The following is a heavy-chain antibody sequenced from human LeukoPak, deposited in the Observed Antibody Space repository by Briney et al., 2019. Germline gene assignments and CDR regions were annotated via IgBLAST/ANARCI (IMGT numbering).Heavy chain of an antibody. CDR2: ISGSGGDT. J-gene: IGHJ4*02. CDR3: ARIGAGSSRDY. Sequence: GGSLRLSCAASGFTFSSYAMSWVRQAPGKGLEWVSSISGSGGDTYYGDSVKGRFTISRDNSKNTLYLQVNSLRAEDTAVYYCARIGAGSSRDYWGQGTLVTVSS. CDR1: GFTFSSYA. D-gene: IGHD6-13*01. V-gene: IGHV3-23*01.